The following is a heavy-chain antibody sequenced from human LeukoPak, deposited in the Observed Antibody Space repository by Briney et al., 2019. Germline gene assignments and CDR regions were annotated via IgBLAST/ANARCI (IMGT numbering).Heavy chain of an antibody. CDR1: GYTLTAHY. V-gene: IGHV1-2*02. Sequence: ASLKVSCKASGYTLTAHYMHWVRQAPGQGLEWVGWINPESGVTASAQRFQGRVTMTRDTSISTAYMELSTLRSDDTAVYYCARVKDYSSAWGADYWGQGTLVTVSS. CDR3: ARVKDYSSAWGADY. CDR2: INPESGVT. J-gene: IGHJ4*02. D-gene: IGHD6-19*01.